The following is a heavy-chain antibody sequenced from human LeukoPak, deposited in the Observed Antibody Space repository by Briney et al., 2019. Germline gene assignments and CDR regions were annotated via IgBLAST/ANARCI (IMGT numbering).Heavy chain of an antibody. CDR3: SKEGNWGRFES. D-gene: IGHD7-27*01. V-gene: IGHV3-23*01. Sequence: PGVSLTLSCAASGFAFSNYDMNWVPHAPGQGLEWGSDITGSSTTTYYTDSVKGRFTISRYNSKNTLYLQMHRPNAADTYAYYCSKEGNWGRFESWGQGTLVTVS. CDR1: GFAFSNYD. CDR2: ITGSSTTT. J-gene: IGHJ4*02.